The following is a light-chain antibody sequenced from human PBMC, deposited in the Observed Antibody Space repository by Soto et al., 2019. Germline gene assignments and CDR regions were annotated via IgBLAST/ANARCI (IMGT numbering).Light chain of an antibody. Sequence: DIQMTQSPSTLSASVGDRVTITCRASQSISSSLAWYQQKPGKAPKLLIYDASSLESGVPSRFSGSGSGTEFTLTISSLQPDDFATYYCQQCNNYPYTFGQGTKLEIK. CDR3: QQCNNYPYT. CDR1: QSISSS. V-gene: IGKV1-5*01. J-gene: IGKJ2*01. CDR2: DAS.